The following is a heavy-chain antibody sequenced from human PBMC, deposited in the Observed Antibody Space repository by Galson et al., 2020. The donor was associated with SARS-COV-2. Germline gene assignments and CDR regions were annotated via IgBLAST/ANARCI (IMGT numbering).Heavy chain of an antibody. CDR3: ARGGSRPIMVFDYYYFYMDV. V-gene: IGHV4-34*01. D-gene: IGHD2-8*01. CDR1: GGSFSDYS. J-gene: IGHJ6*03. CDR2: ISHSGST. Sequence: SETLSLTCAVYGGSFSDYSWTWVRQPPGKGLEWIGEISHSGSTKYSPSLKSRVFRSVDTSKNQFSLKLRSVTAADTAVYYCARGGSRPIMVFDYYYFYMDVWGKGTTVTVSS.